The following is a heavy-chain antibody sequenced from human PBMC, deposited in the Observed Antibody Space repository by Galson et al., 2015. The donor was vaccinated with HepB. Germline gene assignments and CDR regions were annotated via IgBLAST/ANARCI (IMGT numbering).Heavy chain of an antibody. J-gene: IGHJ4*02. CDR1: GGTFSRFA. V-gene: IGHV1-69*13. CDR2: IIPIFGTA. CDR3: ARSSQVGPVDY. Sequence: SVKVSCKASGGTFSRFAITWVRQAPGQGLEWMGGIIPIFGTAKYAQKFQGRVTITADESTNTVYMELSSLRPEDTAVYYCARSSQVGPVDYWGPGTLVTASS. D-gene: IGHD1-26*01.